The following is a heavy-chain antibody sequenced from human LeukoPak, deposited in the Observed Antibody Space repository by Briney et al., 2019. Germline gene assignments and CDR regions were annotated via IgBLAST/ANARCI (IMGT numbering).Heavy chain of an antibody. D-gene: IGHD1-26*01. J-gene: IGHJ4*02. V-gene: IGHV4-39*01. Sequence: PSETLSLTCTVSGGSITSGSYYWGWIRQYPGKGLEWIGNIYYSGSTYYNPSLKSRVTISVDTSKNQFSLKLSSVTAADTAVYYCDRYAVEYSGTYFDSWGQGSLVTVSS. CDR1: GGSITSGSYY. CDR3: DRYAVEYSGTYFDS. CDR2: IYYSGST.